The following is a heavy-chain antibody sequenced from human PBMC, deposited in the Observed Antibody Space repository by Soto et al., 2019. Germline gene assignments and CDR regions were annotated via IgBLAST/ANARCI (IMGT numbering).Heavy chain of an antibody. J-gene: IGHJ3*02. CDR1: GFTFSSYS. CDR2: ISSGSSYI. V-gene: IGHV3-21*01. CDR3: ARVADDARAFEI. Sequence: GSLGLSCPPSGFTFSSYSMNWVRPAPGKGLAWVSSISSGSSYIYYADSVKGRFTISRDNAKNSLYLQMNSLRAEDTAVYYCARVADDARAFEIWGQGTMVSVAS.